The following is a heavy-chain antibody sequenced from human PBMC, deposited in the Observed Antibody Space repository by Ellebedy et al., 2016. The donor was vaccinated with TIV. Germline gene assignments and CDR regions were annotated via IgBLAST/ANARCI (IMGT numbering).Heavy chain of an antibody. D-gene: IGHD2-2*01. J-gene: IGHJ4*02. Sequence: ASVKVSCKTSGYTFSSYGISWVRQATGQGLEWMGWMNPNSGNTSYAQKFQGRVTITRNTSISTAYMELRSLTSDDTAMYYCARTLAPADTSLGYWGQGTLVTVSP. CDR2: MNPNSGNT. CDR1: GYTFSSYG. V-gene: IGHV1-8*01. CDR3: ARTLAPADTSLGY.